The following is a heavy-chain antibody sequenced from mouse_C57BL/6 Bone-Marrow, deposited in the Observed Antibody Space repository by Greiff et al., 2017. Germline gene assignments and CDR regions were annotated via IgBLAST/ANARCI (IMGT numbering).Heavy chain of an antibody. CDR3: ASSTVVAPMDY. J-gene: IGHJ4*01. CDR2: ISDGGSYT. Sequence: DVKLVESGGGLVKPGGSLKLSCAASGFTFSSYAMSWVRQTPEKRLEWVATISDGGSYTYYPDNVKGRFTISRDNAKNNLYLQMSHLKSEDTAMYYRASSTVVAPMDYWGQGTSVTVSS. CDR1: GFTFSSYA. D-gene: IGHD1-1*01. V-gene: IGHV5-4*03.